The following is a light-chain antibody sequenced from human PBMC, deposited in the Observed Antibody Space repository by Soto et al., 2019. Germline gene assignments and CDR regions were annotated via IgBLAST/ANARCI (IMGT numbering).Light chain of an antibody. Sequence: DTQLTQSPSFLSASIGDRVTITCRASHFIATYLAWYHQKPGKGPTLLIYAASTLRDGVPSRFSGNGSGTYFTLTISSLQPGDSGTYFCQQLVTYPRTFGGGTKVEIK. CDR3: QQLVTYPRT. CDR1: HFIATY. V-gene: IGKV1-9*01. CDR2: AAS. J-gene: IGKJ4*01.